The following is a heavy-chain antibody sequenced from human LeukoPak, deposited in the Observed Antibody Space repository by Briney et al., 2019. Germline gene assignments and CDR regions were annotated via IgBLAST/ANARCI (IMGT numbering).Heavy chain of an antibody. D-gene: IGHD6-19*01. Sequence: GGSLRLSCAASGFTFSNAWMSWVRQAPGKGREWVGRIKSKTDGGTTDYAAPVKGRFTISRDDSKNTLYLQMNSLKTEDTAVYYCTTRRKQWLGSHDFWGQGTLVTVSS. CDR3: TTRRKQWLGSHDF. J-gene: IGHJ4*02. CDR1: GFTFSNAW. V-gene: IGHV3-15*01. CDR2: IKSKTDGGTT.